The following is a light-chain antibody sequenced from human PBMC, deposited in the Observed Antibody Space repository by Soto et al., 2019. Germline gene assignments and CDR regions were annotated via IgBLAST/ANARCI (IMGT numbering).Light chain of an antibody. CDR3: KKSYTTQIT. CDR1: QSISSY. CDR2: AAY. Sequence: DIQLTQSPSSLCTFAGDTVTITFRASQSISSYLNWYQQKPGKANNLLVYAAYSLQSGVKSRFTGSGSGTDFTLTIRSMQPEDFATYFCKKSYTTQITFGNGKRLEIK. V-gene: IGKV1-39*01. J-gene: IGKJ5*01.